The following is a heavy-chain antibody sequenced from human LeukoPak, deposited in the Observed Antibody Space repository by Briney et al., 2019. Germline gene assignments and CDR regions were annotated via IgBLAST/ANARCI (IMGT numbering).Heavy chain of an antibody. V-gene: IGHV1-24*01. J-gene: IGHJ3*02. D-gene: IGHD6-13*01. Sequence: SVKVSCKVSGYTLTELSMHWVRQSPGTGLEWMGGFDPEDGETRYAQKFQGRVTMTEDTSTDTAYMELSSLRSEDTAVYYCAFLSWTDAFDIWGRGTLVTVSS. CDR3: AFLSWTDAFDI. CDR2: FDPEDGET. CDR1: GYTLTELS.